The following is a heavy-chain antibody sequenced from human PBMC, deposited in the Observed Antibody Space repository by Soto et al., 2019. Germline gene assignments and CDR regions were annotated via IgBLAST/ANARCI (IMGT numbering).Heavy chain of an antibody. CDR3: DSRYYDFWSGYYPHGMDV. V-gene: IGHV4-39*01. D-gene: IGHD3-3*01. CDR2: IYYSGST. Sequence: SETLSLTCTVSGGSISSSSYYWGWIRQPPXRGLEWIGSIYYSGSTYYNPSLKSRVTISVDTSKNQFSLKLSSVTAADTAVYYCDSRYYDFWSGYYPHGMDVWGQGTTVTVSS. CDR1: GGSISSSSYY. J-gene: IGHJ6*02.